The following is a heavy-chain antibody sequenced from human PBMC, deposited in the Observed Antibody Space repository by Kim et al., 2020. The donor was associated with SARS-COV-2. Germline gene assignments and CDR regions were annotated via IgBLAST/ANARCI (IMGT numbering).Heavy chain of an antibody. D-gene: IGHD5-18*01. V-gene: IGHV1-18*01. CDR3: ARDIPEGYSYGLFDY. CDR2: ISAYNGNT. J-gene: IGHJ4*02. CDR1: GYTFTSYG. Sequence: ASVKVSCKASGYTFTSYGISWVRQAPGQGLEWMGWISAYNGNTNYAPKLQGRVTMTTDTSTSTAYMELRSLRSDDTAVYYCARDIPEGYSYGLFDYWGQGTLVTVSS.